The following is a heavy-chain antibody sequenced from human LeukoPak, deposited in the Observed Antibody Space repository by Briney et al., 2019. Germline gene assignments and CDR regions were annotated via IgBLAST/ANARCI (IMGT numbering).Heavy chain of an antibody. CDR2: IYPGDSDT. Sequence: GESLKISCKGSGYSFTSYWIGWVRQMPGKGLEWMGIIYPGDSDTRYSPSFQGQVTISADKSISTAYLQWSSLKASDTAMYYCARGLEDIVVVPAAMYYFDYWGQGTLVTDSS. J-gene: IGHJ4*02. CDR1: GYSFTSYW. V-gene: IGHV5-51*01. D-gene: IGHD2-2*01. CDR3: ARGLEDIVVVPAAMYYFDY.